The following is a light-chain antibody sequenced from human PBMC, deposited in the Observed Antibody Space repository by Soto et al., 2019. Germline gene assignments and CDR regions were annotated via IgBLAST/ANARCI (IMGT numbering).Light chain of an antibody. CDR1: QRVSSRY. J-gene: IGKJ3*01. CDR3: QQYSRFLFT. Sequence: EIVLTQSPGTLSLSPGERATLSCRASQRVSSRYLAWYQQKPGQAHRLLIYGASSRATGIPDRFSGSGSGTNFTLTISRLEPEDFAVYYCQQYSRFLFTFGPGTKEDIK. V-gene: IGKV3-20*01. CDR2: GAS.